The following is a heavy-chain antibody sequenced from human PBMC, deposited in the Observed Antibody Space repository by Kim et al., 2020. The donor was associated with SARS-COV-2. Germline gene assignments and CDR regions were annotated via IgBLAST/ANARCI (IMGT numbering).Heavy chain of an antibody. J-gene: IGHJ4*02. D-gene: IGHD3-10*01. CDR1: GDSISSSFYY. V-gene: IGHV4-39*01. Sequence: SETLSLTCTVSGDSISSSFYYWGWIRQPPGKGLEWSGSIYYTGSTYYNPSLRSRVTISVDTSKNQFSLKLNSVTAADTAVYYCARPGDPDYWGQGTLVTVSS. CDR2: IYYTGST. CDR3: ARPGDPDY.